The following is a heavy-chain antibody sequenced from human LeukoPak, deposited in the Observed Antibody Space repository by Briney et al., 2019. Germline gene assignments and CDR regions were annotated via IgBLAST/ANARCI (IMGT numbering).Heavy chain of an antibody. V-gene: IGHV1-2*02. CDR3: AKAAAAAGTGYYFDY. Sequence: ASVKVSCKASGYTFTGYYMHWVRQAPGQGLEWMGLINPNSGGTNYAQKFQGRVTMTRDTSISTAYMELSRLRSDDTAMYYCAKAAAAAGTGYYFDYSGQGTLVTVSS. CDR2: INPNSGGT. D-gene: IGHD6-13*01. CDR1: GYTFTGYY. J-gene: IGHJ4*02.